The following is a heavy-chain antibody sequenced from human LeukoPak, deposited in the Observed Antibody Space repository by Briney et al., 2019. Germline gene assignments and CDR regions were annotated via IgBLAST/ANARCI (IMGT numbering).Heavy chain of an antibody. CDR2: IRPYNGDT. CDR3: ARTGPYSDVYYVDH. Sequence: ASVKVSCKTSGYTFTSYGLTWVRQAPGQGLEYIGWIRPYNGDTNYPQKFQGRVTLTTDTSTRTVYMDLRSLRSDDTALYYCARTGPYSDVYYVDHWGQGTLVTVSS. CDR1: GYTFTSYG. J-gene: IGHJ4*02. V-gene: IGHV1-18*01. D-gene: IGHD4-17*01.